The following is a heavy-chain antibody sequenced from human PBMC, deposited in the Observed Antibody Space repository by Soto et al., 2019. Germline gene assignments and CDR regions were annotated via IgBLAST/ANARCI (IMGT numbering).Heavy chain of an antibody. J-gene: IGHJ5*02. CDR1: GGSISSSSYY. D-gene: IGHD3-10*01. V-gene: IGHV4-39*01. CDR2: IYYSGST. Sequence: SETLSLTCTVSGGSISSSSYYWGWIRQPPGKGLEWIGSIYYSGSTYYNPSLKSRVTISVDTSKNQFSLKLSSVTAADTAVYYCAIVLWFGELSRDWFDPWGQGTLVTVSS. CDR3: AIVLWFGELSRDWFDP.